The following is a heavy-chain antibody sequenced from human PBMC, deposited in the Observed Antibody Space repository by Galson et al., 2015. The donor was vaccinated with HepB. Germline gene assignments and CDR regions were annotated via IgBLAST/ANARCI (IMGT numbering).Heavy chain of an antibody. V-gene: IGHV1-69*13. J-gene: IGHJ4*02. D-gene: IGHD3-10*01. CDR3: VRASPARFGELHTPNY. CDR1: GGTFSSYA. Sequence: SVKVSCKASGGTFSSYAISWVRQAPGQGLEWMGGIIPIFGTANYAQKFQGRVTITADESTSTAYMELSSLRSEDTAVYYCVRASPARFGELHTPNYWGQGTLVTVSS. CDR2: IIPIFGTA.